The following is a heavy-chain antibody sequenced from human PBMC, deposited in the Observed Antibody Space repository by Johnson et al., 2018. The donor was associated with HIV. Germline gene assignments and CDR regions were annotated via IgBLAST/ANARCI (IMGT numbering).Heavy chain of an antibody. D-gene: IGHD3-16*01. J-gene: IGHJ3*02. CDR3: AREGRGRIDAFDI. V-gene: IGHV3-66*02. CDR1: GFTVSSNY. Sequence: VQLVESGGGLVQPGGSLRLSCAASGFTVSSNYMSWVRQAPGKGLEWVSVIYSGGSTYYADSVKGRFTISRDNSKNTLYLQMNSLRPEDTAVYYCAREGRGRIDAFDIWGQGTMVTVSS. CDR2: IYSGGST.